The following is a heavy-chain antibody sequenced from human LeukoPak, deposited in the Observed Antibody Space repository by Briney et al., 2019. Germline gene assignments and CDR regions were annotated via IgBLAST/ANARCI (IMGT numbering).Heavy chain of an antibody. CDR1: GFTFSSYT. CDR2: VYHSGSA. V-gene: IGHV4-34*08. J-gene: IGHJ4*01. D-gene: IGHD1-14*01. CDR3: AYNRNFALDN. Sequence: PGGSLRLSCAGSGFTFSSYTMSWVRQPPGKGLEWIGEVYHSGSANYKPSLKSRVTISVDTSRNHFSLKLTFVTAADTAVYYCAYNRNFALDNWGQGTLVTVSS.